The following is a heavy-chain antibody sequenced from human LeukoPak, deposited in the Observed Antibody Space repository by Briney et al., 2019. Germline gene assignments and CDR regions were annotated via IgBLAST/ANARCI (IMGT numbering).Heavy chain of an antibody. Sequence: SETLSLTCTVSGGSISSGSYYWSWIRQPAGKGLEWIGRIYTSGSTNYNPSLKSRVTISVGTSKNQFSLKLSSVTAADTAVYYCARAPATVVTAGGAFDIWGQGTMVTVSS. D-gene: IGHD4-23*01. CDR2: IYTSGST. CDR3: ARAPATVVTAGGAFDI. CDR1: GGSISSGSYY. J-gene: IGHJ3*02. V-gene: IGHV4-61*02.